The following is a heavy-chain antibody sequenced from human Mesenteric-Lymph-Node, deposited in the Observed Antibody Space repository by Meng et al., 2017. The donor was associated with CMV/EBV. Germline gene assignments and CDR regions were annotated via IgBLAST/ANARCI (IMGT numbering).Heavy chain of an antibody. J-gene: IGHJ4*02. CDR3: ARGVYDILTGAPLCG. D-gene: IGHD3-9*01. CDR2: MNPSSGTT. Sequence: SGYPFTSYDINWVRQATGQGLEWTGWMNPSSGTTGYAQNFQGRVTMTRNISITTAYMDLSRLRTDDTAVYYCARGVYDILTGAPLCGWGQGTLVTVSS. V-gene: IGHV1-8*01. CDR1: GYPFTSYD.